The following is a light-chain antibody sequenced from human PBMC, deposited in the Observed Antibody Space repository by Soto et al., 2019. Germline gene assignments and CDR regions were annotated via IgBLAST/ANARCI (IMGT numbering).Light chain of an antibody. CDR3: QSYDSSLRGGV. J-gene: IGLJ3*02. CDR1: SSNIGAGYG. CDR2: GSS. Sequence: QSVLTQPPSVSGAPGQRVTISCAGSSSNIGAGYGVHWYQQLPGTAPKLLIYGSSNRPSGVPDRFSGSKSGTSASLAITGLQPEDEADYYCQSYDSSLRGGVFGGGTQLPVL. V-gene: IGLV1-40*01.